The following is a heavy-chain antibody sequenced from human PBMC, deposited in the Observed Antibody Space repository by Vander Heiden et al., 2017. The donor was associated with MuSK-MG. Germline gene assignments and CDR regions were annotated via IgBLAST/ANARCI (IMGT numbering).Heavy chain of an antibody. CDR2: ITDSGSNT. J-gene: IGHJ4*02. CDR1: GFTFSGFA. CDR3: AKRYGSNWGHFDY. V-gene: IGHV3-23*01. D-gene: IGHD6-13*01. Sequence: EVQLLESGGGLVQPGGSLRLSCAASGFTFSGFAMSWVRQAPGKGLEWVSAITDSGSNTHYPESVKGRFTISRDNSKATLYLQMDSLRDEDTAMYYCAKRYGSNWGHFDYWGQGTLVTVSS.